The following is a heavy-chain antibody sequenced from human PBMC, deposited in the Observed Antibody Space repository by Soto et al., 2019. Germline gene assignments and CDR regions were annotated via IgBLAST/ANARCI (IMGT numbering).Heavy chain of an antibody. V-gene: IGHV3-23*01. CDR3: AKEIDEVIFGVLIIGFDY. D-gene: IGHD3-3*01. CDR2: ISGSGGST. J-gene: IGHJ4*02. Sequence: GGSLRLSCSVSGFTFSNYAMNWVRQAPGKGLEWVSAISGSGGSTYYADSVKGRFTISRDNSKNTLYLQMNSLRAEDTAVYYCAKEIDEVIFGVLIIGFDYWGQGTLLSVSS. CDR1: GFTFSNYA.